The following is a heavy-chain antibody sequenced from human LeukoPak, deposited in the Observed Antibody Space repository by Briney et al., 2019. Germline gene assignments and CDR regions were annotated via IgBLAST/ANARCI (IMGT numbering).Heavy chain of an antibody. J-gene: IGHJ4*02. CDR1: GGSISSSSYY. V-gene: IGHV4-39*07. Sequence: PSETLSLTCTVSGGSISSSSYYWDWIRQPPGKGLEWIGRIYTSGSTNYNPSLKSRVTISVDTSKNRFSLKLSSVTAADTAVYYCARSLLIVVVPAAIEDYFDYWGQGTLVTVSS. CDR3: ARSLLIVVVPAAIEDYFDY. D-gene: IGHD2-2*02. CDR2: IYTSGST.